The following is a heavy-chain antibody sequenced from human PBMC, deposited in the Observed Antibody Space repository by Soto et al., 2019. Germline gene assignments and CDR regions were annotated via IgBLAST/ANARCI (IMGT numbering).Heavy chain of an antibody. D-gene: IGHD2-2*01. V-gene: IGHV3-48*01. CDR2: ISSSSSTI. CDR1: GFTFSSYS. CDR3: ARDGRDECSSTSCQPGGYYYYYMDV. Sequence: GGSLRLSCAASGFTFSSYSMNWVRQAPGKGLEWVSYISSSSSTIYYADSVKGRFTISRDNAKNSLYLQMNSLRAEDTAVYYCARDGRDECSSTSCQPGGYYYYYMDVWGKGTTVTVSS. J-gene: IGHJ6*03.